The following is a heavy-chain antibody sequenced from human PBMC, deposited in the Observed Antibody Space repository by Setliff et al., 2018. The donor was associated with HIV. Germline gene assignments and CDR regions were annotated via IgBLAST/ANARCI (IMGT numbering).Heavy chain of an antibody. CDR1: GGSFSGYY. Sequence: LSLTCAVYGGSFSGYYWSWIRQPPGKGLERIGEINHSGSTNYNPSLKSRVTISVDTSKNQFSLKLSSVTAADTAVYYCARHRKLGLGSDYYYMDVWGKGTTVTSP. CDR3: ARHRKLGLGSDYYYMDV. D-gene: IGHD7-27*01. V-gene: IGHV4-34*01. CDR2: INHSGST. J-gene: IGHJ6*03.